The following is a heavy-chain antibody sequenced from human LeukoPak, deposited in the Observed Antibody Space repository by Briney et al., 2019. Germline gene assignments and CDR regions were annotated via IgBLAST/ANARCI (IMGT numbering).Heavy chain of an antibody. Sequence: SGPTPVKPTQTLTLTCTFSGFSPSTSGVGVAWIRRPPGKALEWLALIYWDDDKRYSPSLKSRLTLTKDTSKNQVVLTMTDMDPVDTATYCCAHSRVYYYGSGSYFPKTLDYWGQGTLVTVSS. J-gene: IGHJ4*02. CDR2: IYWDDDK. V-gene: IGHV2-5*02. CDR1: GFSPSTSGVG. CDR3: AHSRVYYYGSGSYFPKTLDY. D-gene: IGHD3-10*01.